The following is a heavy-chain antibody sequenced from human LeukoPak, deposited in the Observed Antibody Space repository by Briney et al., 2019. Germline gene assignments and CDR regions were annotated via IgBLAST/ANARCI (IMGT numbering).Heavy chain of an antibody. CDR1: GFTFTTYA. J-gene: IGHJ4*02. CDR2: IANSGGST. Sequence: GGSLRLSCAASGFTFTTYAMSWVRLAPGKGLEWVSTIANSGGSTYYADSVKGRFTISRDNSKNTLYLQMHSLRAEDMAVYYCAKSHSVEQRGYFDYWGQGTLVTVSS. CDR3: AKSHSVEQRGYFDY. D-gene: IGHD3-22*01. V-gene: IGHV3-23*01.